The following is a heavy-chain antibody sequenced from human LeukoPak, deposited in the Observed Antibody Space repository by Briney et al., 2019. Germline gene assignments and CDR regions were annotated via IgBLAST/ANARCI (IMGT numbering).Heavy chain of an antibody. V-gene: IGHV1-18*01. D-gene: IGHD2-15*01. CDR3: ARDFGIGSGPAGFDY. J-gene: IGHJ4*02. CDR2: VNPNSGNT. Sequence: ASVKVSCKTSGYTFTSYDLNWVRQATGQGLEWMGWVNPNSGNTNYAQKLQGRVTMTTDTSTSTAYMELRSLRSDDTAVYYCARDFGIGSGPAGFDYWGQGTLVTVSS. CDR1: GYTFTSYD.